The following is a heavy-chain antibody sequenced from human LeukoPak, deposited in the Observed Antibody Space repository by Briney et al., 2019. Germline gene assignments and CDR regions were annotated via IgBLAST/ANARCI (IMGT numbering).Heavy chain of an antibody. CDR3: ARGLYDILTGFVFDY. V-gene: IGHV3-21*01. CDR2: ISSSSSYI. CDR1: GFTFSSYS. D-gene: IGHD3-9*01. Sequence: GGSLRLSCAASGFTFSSYSMNWVRQAPWKGLEWVSSISSSSSYIYYADSVKGRFTISRDNAKNSLYLQMNSLRAEDTAVYYCARGLYDILTGFVFDYWGQGTLVTVSS. J-gene: IGHJ4*02.